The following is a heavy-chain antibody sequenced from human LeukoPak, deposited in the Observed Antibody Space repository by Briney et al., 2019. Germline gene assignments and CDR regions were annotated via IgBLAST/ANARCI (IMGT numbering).Heavy chain of an antibody. CDR2: TYYRSKWYN. V-gene: IGHV6-1*01. J-gene: IGHJ5*02. D-gene: IGHD3-22*01. CDR1: GDSVSSNSAA. Sequence: SQTLSLTCAISGDSVSSNSAAWNWIRQSPSRGLEWLGRTYYRSKWYNGYAVSVKRRITINPDTSKNQFSLKLSSVTAADTAVYYCARAGYYDSSGYFYYNWFDPWGQGTLVTVSS. CDR3: ARAGYYDSSGYFYYNWFDP.